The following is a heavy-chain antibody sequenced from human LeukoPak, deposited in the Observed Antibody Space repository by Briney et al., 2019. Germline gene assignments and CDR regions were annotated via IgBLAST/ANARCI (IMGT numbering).Heavy chain of an antibody. Sequence: GASVKVSCKASGYTFTGYYMHWVRQAPGQGLEWMGRINPNSGGTNYAQKLQGRVTMTTDTSTSTAYMELRSLRSDDTAVYYCARDPGGYGSGSYGGDYWGQGTLVTVSS. V-gene: IGHV1-2*06. CDR2: INPNSGGT. D-gene: IGHD3-10*01. CDR1: GYTFTGYY. CDR3: ARDPGGYGSGSYGGDY. J-gene: IGHJ4*02.